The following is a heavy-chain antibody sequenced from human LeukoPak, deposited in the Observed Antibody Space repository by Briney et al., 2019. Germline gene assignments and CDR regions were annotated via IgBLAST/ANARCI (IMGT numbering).Heavy chain of an antibody. CDR3: AKDNRDGDYVIYMDV. Sequence: GGSLRLSCAASGFTFSSYGMHWVRQAPGKGLEWVAFIRYDGSNKYYADSVKGRFTISRDNSKNTLYLQMNSLRAEDTAVYYCAKDNRDGDYVIYMDVWGKGTTVTISS. V-gene: IGHV3-30*02. CDR1: GFTFSSYG. J-gene: IGHJ6*03. D-gene: IGHD4-17*01. CDR2: IRYDGSNK.